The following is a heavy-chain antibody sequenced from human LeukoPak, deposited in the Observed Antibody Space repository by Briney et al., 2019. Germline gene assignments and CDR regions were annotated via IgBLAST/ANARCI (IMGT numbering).Heavy chain of an antibody. V-gene: IGHV4-34*01. D-gene: IGHD2-2*01. J-gene: IGHJ3*02. CDR2: INHSGST. Sequence: PSETLSLTCAVYGGSFSDYYWNWIRQPPGKGLEWIAEINHSGSTNYNPSLKSRVTISVDTSKNQFSLKLSSVTAADTAVYYCARCPRSSDAFDIWGQGTMVTVSS. CDR3: ARCPRSSDAFDI. CDR1: GGSFSDYY.